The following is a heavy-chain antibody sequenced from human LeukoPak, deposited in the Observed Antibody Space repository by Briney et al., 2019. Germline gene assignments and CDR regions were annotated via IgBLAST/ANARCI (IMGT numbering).Heavy chain of an antibody. CDR2: ISSDGGTK. CDR1: KFTFSNYG. D-gene: IGHD4-17*01. Sequence: GGSLRLSCTASKFTFSNYGMQWVRQAPGKGLEWVAVISSDGGTKYYADSVKGRFTISRDNSKNTLYLQMNSLTAEDTAVYYCAKDWAYGDYPLNYWGQGTLVTVSS. V-gene: IGHV3-30*18. J-gene: IGHJ4*02. CDR3: AKDWAYGDYPLNY.